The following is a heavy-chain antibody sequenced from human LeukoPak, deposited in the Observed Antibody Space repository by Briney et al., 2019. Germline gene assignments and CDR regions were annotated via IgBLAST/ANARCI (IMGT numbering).Heavy chain of an antibody. CDR3: ARFSGWRIGAADNFDY. J-gene: IGHJ4*02. Sequence: PGGSLRLSCAASGFTFSSYGMHWVRQAPGKGLEWVAVIWYDGSEKYYADSVKGRFSISRDNSKNTLYLQMDSLRAEDTAVYYCARFSGWRIGAADNFDYWGQGTLVTVSS. D-gene: IGHD6-13*01. V-gene: IGHV3-33*01. CDR2: IWYDGSEK. CDR1: GFTFSSYG.